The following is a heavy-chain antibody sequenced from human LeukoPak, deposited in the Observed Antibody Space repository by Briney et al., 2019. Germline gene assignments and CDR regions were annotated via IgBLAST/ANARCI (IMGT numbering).Heavy chain of an antibody. Sequence: SETLSLTSSVFDGSISNYYWSWIRQPPGKGLEWIGYAYYSGSTTYNPSLESRVTISVDTSKNQFSLKLTAVAAADTAVYCARNSAVATSRSWFDPWGQGTLVTVSS. J-gene: IGHJ5*02. V-gene: IGHV4-59*08. D-gene: IGHD6-19*01. CDR3: ARNSAVATSRSWFDP. CDR1: DGSISNYY. CDR2: AYYSGST.